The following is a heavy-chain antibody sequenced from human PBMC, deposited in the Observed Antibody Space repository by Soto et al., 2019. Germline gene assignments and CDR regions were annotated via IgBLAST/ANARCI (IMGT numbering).Heavy chain of an antibody. D-gene: IGHD3-22*01. CDR2: VSSSDSTV. J-gene: IGHJ4*02. V-gene: IGHV3-11*01. CDR3: ARDLGYYDSSGYFDY. Sequence: QVHLVESGGGLVKPGGSLRLSCVGSGFTFSEHYMSWIRQAPGKGLEWISYVSSSDSTVYYADSVKGRFTISRDNAKNSLYLQMNSLRVEDTAVYYCARDLGYYDSSGYFDYWGQGTLVTVSS. CDR1: GFTFSEHY.